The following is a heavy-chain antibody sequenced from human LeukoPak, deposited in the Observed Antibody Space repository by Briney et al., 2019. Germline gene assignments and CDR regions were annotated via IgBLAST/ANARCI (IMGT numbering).Heavy chain of an antibody. D-gene: IGHD3-22*01. V-gene: IGHV3-48*03. Sequence: TGGSLRLSCAASGFTFSSYEMNWVRQAPGKGLEWVSYISSSGSTIYYADSVKGRFTISRDNAKDSLYLQMNSLRAEDTAVYYXXXGGSTXYYDSSGYIWGQGTLVTVSS. CDR2: ISSSGSTI. CDR3: XXGGSTXYYDSSGYI. CDR1: GFTFSSYE. J-gene: IGHJ4*02.